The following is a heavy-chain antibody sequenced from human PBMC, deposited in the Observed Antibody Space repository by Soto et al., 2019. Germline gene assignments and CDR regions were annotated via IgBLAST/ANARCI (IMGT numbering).Heavy chain of an antibody. J-gene: IGHJ3*01. CDR1: GGSISSEGYY. CDR3: ARRHDILTGSDSFDV. V-gene: IGHV4-31*03. CDR2: FYYSGTP. D-gene: IGHD3-9*01. Sequence: QVQLQESGPGLVKPSQTLSLTCTLSGGSISSEGYYWTWIRQHPGKGLEWIGDFYYSGTPSYNPSLKSRLTISVDTSNNQFSLRLSSVTAADTAMYYCARRHDILTGSDSFDVWGRGTMVTVSS.